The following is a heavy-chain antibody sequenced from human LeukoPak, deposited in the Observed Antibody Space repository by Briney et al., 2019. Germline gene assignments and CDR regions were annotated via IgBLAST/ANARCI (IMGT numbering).Heavy chain of an antibody. CDR3: ARDRTVVGTYYYYGMDV. J-gene: IGHJ6*02. CDR1: GYTFTSYY. CDR2: INPSGGST. Sequence: ASVKVSCKASGYTFTSYYMHWVRQAPGQGLEWMGIINPSGGSTSYAQKFQGRVTMTRDTSTSTVYMELSSLRSEDTAVYYCARDRTVVGTYYYYGMDVWGQGTTVTVSS. D-gene: IGHD4-23*01. V-gene: IGHV1-46*01.